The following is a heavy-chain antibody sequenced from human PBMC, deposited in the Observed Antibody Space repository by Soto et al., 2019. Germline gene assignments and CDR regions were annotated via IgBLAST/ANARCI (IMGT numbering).Heavy chain of an antibody. CDR3: ARAVYYDYVWGSYHYYYGMDV. D-gene: IGHD3-16*02. Sequence: SETLSLTCTVSGGSISSSSYYWGWIRQPPGKGLEWIGSIYYSGGTYYNPSLKSRVTISVDTSKNQFSLKLSSVTAADTAVYYCARAVYYDYVWGSYHYYYGMDVWGQGTTVTVSS. J-gene: IGHJ6*02. V-gene: IGHV4-39*01. CDR1: GGSISSSSYY. CDR2: IYYSGGT.